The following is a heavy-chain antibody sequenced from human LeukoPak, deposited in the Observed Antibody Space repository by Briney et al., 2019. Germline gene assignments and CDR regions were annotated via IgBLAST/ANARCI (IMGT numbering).Heavy chain of an antibody. Sequence: PGGPLSPSCAAFGFPVSRNHMTWVRQAPGKGLEWVSITYSGGSTYYADSVRGRFTISRDSSQNTLYLQMNGLRVEDTAVYYCVTLPTGDYWGQGTLVTVSS. J-gene: IGHJ4*02. CDR3: VTLPTGDY. V-gene: IGHV3-53*01. CDR1: GFPVSRNH. CDR2: TYSGGST. D-gene: IGHD2-15*01.